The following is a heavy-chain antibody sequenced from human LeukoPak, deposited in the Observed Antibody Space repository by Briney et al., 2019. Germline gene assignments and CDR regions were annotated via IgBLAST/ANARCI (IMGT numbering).Heavy chain of an antibody. CDR1: GASISDYY. CDR3: ARAPRGRIVGAASPFDY. Sequence: SETLSLTCTVSGASISDYYWSWIRQPPGQGLEWIGYVFDSGGANYNPSLKSRVTISVDTSKNQFSLKLRSVTAADTAVYYCARAPRGRIVGAASPFDYWGQGTLVTVSS. CDR2: VFDSGGA. V-gene: IGHV4-59*13. D-gene: IGHD1-26*01. J-gene: IGHJ4*02.